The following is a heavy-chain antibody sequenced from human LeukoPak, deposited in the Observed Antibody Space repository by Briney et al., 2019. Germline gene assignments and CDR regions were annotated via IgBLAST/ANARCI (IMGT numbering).Heavy chain of an antibody. CDR1: GFTFTTNA. V-gene: IGHV3-74*03. J-gene: IGHJ4*02. D-gene: IGHD3-22*01. CDR3: ARDWGRRYYDSSGYEAPTY. CDR2: INSDGYSI. Sequence: GGSLRLSCAASGFTFTTNAMSWVRQAPGKGLVWVSRINSDGYSITYADSVKGRFTISRDNAKNTLYLQMNSLRAEDTAVYYCARDWGRRYYDSSGYEAPTYWGQGTLVTVSS.